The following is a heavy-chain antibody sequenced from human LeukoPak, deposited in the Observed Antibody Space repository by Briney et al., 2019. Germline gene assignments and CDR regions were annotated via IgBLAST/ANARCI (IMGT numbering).Heavy chain of an antibody. Sequence: GGSLRLSCAASGFTFSAYAVTWVPEAPGKGLEWVSTIAYAGTFYADSVKGRFTLSRDDSKDTLSLQMNSLRAEDTALYYCVKGLHLLDVWGEGTSVTVSS. CDR2: IAYAGT. CDR3: VKGLHLLDV. CDR1: GFTFSAYA. J-gene: IGHJ6*04. V-gene: IGHV3-23*01.